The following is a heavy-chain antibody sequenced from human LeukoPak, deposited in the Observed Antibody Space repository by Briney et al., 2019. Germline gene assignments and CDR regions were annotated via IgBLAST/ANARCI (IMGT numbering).Heavy chain of an antibody. J-gene: IGHJ4*02. CDR3: AKGDYFDSSGYAPLFED. D-gene: IGHD3-22*01. CDR2: ISGSGGST. Sequence: PGGSLRLSCAASGFTFSSYAMSWVRQAPGKGLEWVSAISGSGGSTYYADSVTGRFTISRDNSKNSLFLQMSGLRDEDTAVYYCAKGDYFDSSGYAPLFEDWGQGTLVTVSS. CDR1: GFTFSSYA. V-gene: IGHV3-23*01.